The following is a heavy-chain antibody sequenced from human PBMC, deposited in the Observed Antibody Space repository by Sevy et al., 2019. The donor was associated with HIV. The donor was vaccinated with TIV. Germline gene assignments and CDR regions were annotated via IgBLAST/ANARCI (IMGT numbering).Heavy chain of an antibody. Sequence: GGSLRLSCADSGFTFSSFFMSWVRQAPGKGLEWVANIKQDGSEKYYVDSVKGRFTISRENARNSVYLQMNSLRAEDTGVYYCARDLTAPYYYYGMDVWGQGTMVTVSS. CDR3: ARDLTAPYYYYGMDV. CDR2: IKQDGSEK. V-gene: IGHV3-7*01. CDR1: GFTFSSFF. D-gene: IGHD1-20*01. J-gene: IGHJ6*02.